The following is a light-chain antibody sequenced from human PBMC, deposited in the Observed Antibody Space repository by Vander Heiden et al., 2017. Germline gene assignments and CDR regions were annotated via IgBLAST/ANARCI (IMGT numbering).Light chain of an antibody. V-gene: IGKV1-5*03. J-gene: IGKJ1*01. CDR3: QQYNVYSRT. CDR1: QSISTW. CDR2: QAS. Sequence: DIHMTQSPSTLSAFVGDRVTITCRASQSISTWLAWYQQKPGKAPKVLIYQASSLQIGVPSRFSGSGSGTEFTLTISSLQPDDFATYYCQQYNVYSRTFSQGTKVEVK.